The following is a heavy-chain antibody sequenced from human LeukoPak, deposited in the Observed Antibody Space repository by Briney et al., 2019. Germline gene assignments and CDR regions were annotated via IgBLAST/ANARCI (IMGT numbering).Heavy chain of an antibody. CDR2: VAHDEKTI. V-gene: IGHV3-30*04. CDR3: AKGSRSGWYFDY. CDR1: GFTFTGHS. Sequence: GRSLRLSCVASGFTFTGHSMHWVRQAPGKGLEWVAVVAHDEKTIFYADSLKGRFTVSRDNSKNTVYLQMNSLRAEDMALYYCAKGSRSGWYFDYWGQGTLVTVSS. D-gene: IGHD6-19*01. J-gene: IGHJ4*02.